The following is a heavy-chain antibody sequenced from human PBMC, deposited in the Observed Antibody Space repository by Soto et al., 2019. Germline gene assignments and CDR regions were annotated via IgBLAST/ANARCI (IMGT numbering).Heavy chain of an antibody. Sequence: QVQLQESGPGLVKPSQTLSLTCTVSGGSINSGGYCWSWIRQHPGKGLDWIGCISYGGSSSYNLSLKSRVTISVHTSKNQFSLKLTSVTAAETAVYYCSRGILFWGQGALITFFS. CDR2: ISYGGSS. V-gene: IGHV4-31*03. CDR1: GGSINSGGYC. J-gene: IGHJ4*02. CDR3: SRGILF. D-gene: IGHD6-13*01.